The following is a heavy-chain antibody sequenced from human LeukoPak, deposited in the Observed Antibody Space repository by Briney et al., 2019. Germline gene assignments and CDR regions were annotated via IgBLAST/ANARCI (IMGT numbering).Heavy chain of an antibody. Sequence: GGSLRLSCAASGFTFSSYGMHWVRQAPGKGLEWVAVMPYDGSNKYYADSVKGRFTISRDNSKNTLYLQMNSLRAEDTAVYYCAKGLTYYDFWSGSMDVWGKGTTVTVSS. V-gene: IGHV3-30*18. J-gene: IGHJ6*04. D-gene: IGHD3-3*01. CDR3: AKGLTYYDFWSGSMDV. CDR1: GFTFSSYG. CDR2: MPYDGSNK.